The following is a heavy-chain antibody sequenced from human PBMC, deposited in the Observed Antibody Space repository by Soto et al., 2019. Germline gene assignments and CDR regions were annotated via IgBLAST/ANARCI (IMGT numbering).Heavy chain of an antibody. Sequence: PSETLSLTCTVSGGSISSGGYYWSWIRQHPGKGLEWIGYIYYSGSTYYNPSLKSRVTISVDTSKNQFSLKLSSVTAADTAVYYCARGSSSTSWVITWVYGMDVWGQGTTVTVSS. J-gene: IGHJ6*02. CDR1: GGSISSGGYY. CDR3: ARGSSSTSWVITWVYGMDV. V-gene: IGHV4-31*03. CDR2: IYYSGST. D-gene: IGHD2-2*01.